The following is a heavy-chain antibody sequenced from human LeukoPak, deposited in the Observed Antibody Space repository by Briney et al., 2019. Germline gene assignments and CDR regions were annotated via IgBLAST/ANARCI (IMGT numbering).Heavy chain of an antibody. V-gene: IGHV3-74*01. D-gene: IGHD6-19*01. CDR3: ARGNVAVAGQNWFDP. CDR1: GFTFSSYW. J-gene: IGHJ5*02. Sequence: PGGSLRLSCAASGFTFSSYWMHWVRQAPGKGLVWVSRINSDGSSTSYADSVKGRFTISRDNAENTLYLQMNSLRAEDTAVYYCARGNVAVAGQNWFDPWGQGTLVTVSS. CDR2: INSDGSST.